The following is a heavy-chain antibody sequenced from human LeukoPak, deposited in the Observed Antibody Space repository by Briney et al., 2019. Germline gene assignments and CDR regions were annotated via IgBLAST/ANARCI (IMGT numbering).Heavy chain of an antibody. CDR3: AREGRTPTGSGYHFDY. CDR2: IYSGGST. Sequence: GGSLRLSCAASGFTVSSNYMSWVRQAPGKGLEWVSVIYSGGSTYYADSVKGRFTISRDNSKNTLYLQMNSLRAEDTAVYYCAREGRTPTGSGYHFDYWGQGTLVTVSS. CDR1: GFTVSSNY. J-gene: IGHJ4*02. V-gene: IGHV3-53*01. D-gene: IGHD5-12*01.